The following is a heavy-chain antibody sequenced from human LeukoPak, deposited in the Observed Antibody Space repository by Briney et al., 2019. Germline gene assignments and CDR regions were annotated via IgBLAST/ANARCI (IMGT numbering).Heavy chain of an antibody. CDR3: AREEDAFDI. Sequence: VASVKVSCKASGYTFTSNYIHWVRQAPGQGLEWMGWINPNSGGTNYAQKFQGWVTMTRDTSISTAYMELSRLRSDDTAVYYCAREEDAFDIWGQGTMVTVSS. CDR1: GYTFTSNY. J-gene: IGHJ3*02. V-gene: IGHV1-2*04. CDR2: INPNSGGT.